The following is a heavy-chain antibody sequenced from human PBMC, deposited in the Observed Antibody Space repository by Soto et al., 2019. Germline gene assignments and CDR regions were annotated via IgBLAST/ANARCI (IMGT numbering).Heavy chain of an antibody. CDR1: GGSISSTNW. D-gene: IGHD3-10*01. CDR3: VRDSGNGGKDY. Sequence: QVQLQESGPGLVKPSGTLSLTCAVSGGSISSTNWWNWVRQPPGKGLEWIGEIDHSGSTNYNPSLKSXXTXSXXKPKNQFSLKLSSVTAADKAVYYCVRDSGNGGKDYWGQGTLVTVSS. V-gene: IGHV4-4*02. CDR2: IDHSGST. J-gene: IGHJ4*02.